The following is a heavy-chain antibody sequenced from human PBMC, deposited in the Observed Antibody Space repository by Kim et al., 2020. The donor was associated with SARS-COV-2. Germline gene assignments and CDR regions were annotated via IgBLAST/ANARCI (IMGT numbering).Heavy chain of an antibody. CDR2: IYYSGST. CDR3: ARNGDFDY. V-gene: IGHV4-39*07. J-gene: IGHJ4*02. Sequence: SETLSLTCTVSGGSISSSSYYWGWIRQPPGKGLEWIGSIYYSGSTYYNPSLKSRVTISVDTSKNQFSLKLSSVTAADTAVYYCARNGDFDYWGQGTLVTVSS. D-gene: IGHD4-17*01. CDR1: GGSISSSSYY.